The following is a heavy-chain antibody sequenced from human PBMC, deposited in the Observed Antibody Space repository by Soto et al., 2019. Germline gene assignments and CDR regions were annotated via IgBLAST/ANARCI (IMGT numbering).Heavy chain of an antibody. D-gene: IGHD2-8*01. Sequence: AGCLRLRCVACGFNFSSFDMNWVRQTPGGGLEWISLISERGITTTYADSVRSRFTISRDNARSSLYLQMDRLTVEDTGIYYCARGGVVWGQGALVTVSS. J-gene: IGHJ4*02. CDR3: ARGGVV. V-gene: IGHV3-48*03. CDR2: ISERGITT. CDR1: GFNFSSFD.